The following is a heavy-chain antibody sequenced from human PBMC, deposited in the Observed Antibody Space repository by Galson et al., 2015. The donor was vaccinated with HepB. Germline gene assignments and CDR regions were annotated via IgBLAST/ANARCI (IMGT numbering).Heavy chain of an antibody. J-gene: IGHJ4*02. CDR2: ISYDGSNK. D-gene: IGHD3-9*01. Sequence: SLRLSCAASGFTFSSYAMHWVRQAPGKGLEWVAVISYDGSNKYYADSVKGRFTISRDNSKNTLYLQMNSLRAEDTAVYYCARDGPYDILTGYSFDYWGQGTLVTVSS. V-gene: IGHV3-30*04. CDR1: GFTFSSYA. CDR3: ARDGPYDILTGYSFDY.